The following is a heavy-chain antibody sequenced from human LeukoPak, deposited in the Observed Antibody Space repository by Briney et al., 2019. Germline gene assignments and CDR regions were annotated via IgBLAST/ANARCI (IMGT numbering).Heavy chain of an antibody. Sequence: GGSLRLSCAASGFSFGSYTSHWVRHPPGKGLEWVAVIAWDAGHTSYADSVMGRFTVSRDSSKKILYLQMNSLRAEDTAVYYCVRDGFGGATDGFDVWGQGTMVTVSS. CDR1: GFSFGSYT. J-gene: IGHJ3*01. D-gene: IGHD3-10*01. CDR2: IAWDAGHT. CDR3: VRDGFGGATDGFDV. V-gene: IGHV3-30-3*01.